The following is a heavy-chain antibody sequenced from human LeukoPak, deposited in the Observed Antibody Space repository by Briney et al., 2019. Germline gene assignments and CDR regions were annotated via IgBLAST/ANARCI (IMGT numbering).Heavy chain of an antibody. CDR3: ARASVHRPFDY. J-gene: IGHJ4*02. CDR2: IIPIFGTA. V-gene: IGHV1-69*13. CDR1: GYTFTSYG. Sequence: RASVKVSCKASGYTFTSYGISWVRQAPGQGLEWMGGIIPIFGTANYAQKFQGRVTITADESTSTAYMELSSLRSEDTAVYYCARASVHRPFDYWGQGTLVTVSS.